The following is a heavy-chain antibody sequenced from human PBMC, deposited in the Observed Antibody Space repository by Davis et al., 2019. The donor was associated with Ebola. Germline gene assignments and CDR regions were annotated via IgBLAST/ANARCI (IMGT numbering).Heavy chain of an antibody. CDR2: IYPGDSYT. V-gene: IGHV5-51*01. J-gene: IGHJ5*02. D-gene: IGHD2-15*01. CDR3: ARLGYCSGGSCTNWFEP. CDR1: GYSFTSYW. Sequence: GESLKIPCKGSGYSFTSYWIDWVRQTPGKGLEWMGIIYPGDSYTRYSQSFQGKVTISADKAISTAYLQWSSRKASDTAMFYCARLGYCSGGSCTNWFEPWGQGTLVTVSP.